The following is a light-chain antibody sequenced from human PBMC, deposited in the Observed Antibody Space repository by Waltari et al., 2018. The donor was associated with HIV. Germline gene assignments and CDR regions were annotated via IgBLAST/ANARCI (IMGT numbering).Light chain of an antibody. CDR2: AAS. J-gene: IGKJ1*01. V-gene: IGKV1-39*01. CDR3: QQTYRTPLT. Sequence: DIQMTQSPSSLSGSVGDRVTITCRASPTVNNYLNWYQQKPGKAPNLLIYAASNLQSGVPSRFSGSGSGTDFTLTISILQPEGFATYCCQQTYRTPLTFGQGTRVEVK. CDR1: PTVNNY.